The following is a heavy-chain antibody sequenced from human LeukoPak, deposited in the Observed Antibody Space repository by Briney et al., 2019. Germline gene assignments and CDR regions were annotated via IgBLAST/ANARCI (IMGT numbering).Heavy chain of an antibody. D-gene: IGHD3-16*01. J-gene: IGHJ3*02. Sequence: GGSLRLSCAASGFTFSSYAMSWVRQAPGKGLEWVSAISGSGGSTYYADSVKGRFTTSRDNSKNTLYLQMNSLRAEDTAVYYCAKESYRGVMLLDAFDIWGQRIMVTVSS. CDR3: AKESYRGVMLLDAFDI. CDR2: ISGSGGST. CDR1: GFTFSSYA. V-gene: IGHV3-23*01.